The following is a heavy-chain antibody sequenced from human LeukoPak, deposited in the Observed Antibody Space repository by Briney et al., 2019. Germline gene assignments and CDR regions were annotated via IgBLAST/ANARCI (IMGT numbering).Heavy chain of an antibody. CDR2: INHGGST. V-gene: IGHV4-34*01. CDR1: GGSFSGYY. CDR3: ARATARPLDY. D-gene: IGHD2-21*02. J-gene: IGHJ4*02. Sequence: PSETLSLTCAVYGGSFSGYYWSWIRQPPGKGLEWIGEINHGGSTNYNPSLKSRVTISVDTSKNQFSLKLSSVTAADTAVYYCARATARPLDYWGRGTLVTVSS.